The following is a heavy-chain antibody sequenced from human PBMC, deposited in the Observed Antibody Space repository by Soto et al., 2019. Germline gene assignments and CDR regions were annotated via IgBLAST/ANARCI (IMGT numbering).Heavy chain of an antibody. CDR2: IYYSGST. D-gene: IGHD6-19*01. J-gene: IGHJ6*02. Sequence: PSETLSLTCTVSGGSVSSGRYYWSWIRQPPGKGLEWIGYIYYSGSTNYNPSLKSRVTISVDTSKNQFSLKLSSVTAADTAVYYCARERTGYSSGWVDYYYGMDVWGQGTTVTVSS. CDR3: ARERTGYSSGWVDYYYGMDV. CDR1: GGSVSSGRYY. V-gene: IGHV4-61*01.